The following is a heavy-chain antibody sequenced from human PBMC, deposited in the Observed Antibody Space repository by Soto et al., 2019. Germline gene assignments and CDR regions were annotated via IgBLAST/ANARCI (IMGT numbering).Heavy chain of an antibody. D-gene: IGHD6-13*01. CDR2: IKQDGSEE. J-gene: IGHJ6*02. CDR1: GFTFSSYW. V-gene: IGHV3-7*01. Sequence: EVQLVESGGGLVQPGGSLRLSCVDSGFTFSSYWMSWVRQARVKGLEWVGNIKQDGSEENYVESVKGRFTISRDNAKNSMYLQMNSLGAEDTAVYYCARIAASGRGWDVWGQGTTVVVSS. CDR3: ARIAASGRGWDV.